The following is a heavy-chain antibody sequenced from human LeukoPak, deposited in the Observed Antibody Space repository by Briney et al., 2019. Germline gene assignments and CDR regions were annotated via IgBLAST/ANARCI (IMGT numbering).Heavy chain of an antibody. CDR1: GYTFTSYG. CDR3: ARDGWLRHTYYGMDV. CDR2: ISAYNGNT. J-gene: IGHJ6*02. V-gene: IGHV1-18*01. Sequence: ASVKVSCKASGYTFTSYGISWVRQAPGQGLEWMAWISAYNGNTNNAQNLQGRVTMTTDTSTSTAYMELRSLRSDDTAVYYCARDGWLRHTYYGMDVWGQGTTVTVSS. D-gene: IGHD5-12*01.